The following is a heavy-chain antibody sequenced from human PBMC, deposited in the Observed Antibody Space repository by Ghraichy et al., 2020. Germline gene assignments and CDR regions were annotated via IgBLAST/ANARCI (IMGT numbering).Heavy chain of an antibody. CDR1: GYTFTSYG. CDR2: ISAYNGNT. Sequence: ASVKVSCKASGYTFTSYGITWVRQAPGQGLEWMGWISAYNGNTNYVQKLQGRVTMTTDTSTSTAYMELRSLRSDDTAVYYCARAWTSGCADYWGQGTLVTVSS. V-gene: IGHV1-18*01. D-gene: IGHD5-12*01. CDR3: ARAWTSGCADY. J-gene: IGHJ4*02.